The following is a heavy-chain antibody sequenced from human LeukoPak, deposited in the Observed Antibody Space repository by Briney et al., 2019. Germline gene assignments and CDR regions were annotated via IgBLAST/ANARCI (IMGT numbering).Heavy chain of an antibody. J-gene: IGHJ4*02. CDR2: IYYSGST. CDR1: GGSISSYY. CDR3: ARQAVGATRFDY. D-gene: IGHD3-16*01. V-gene: IGHV4-59*08. Sequence: SETLSLTCTVSGGSISSYYWSWIRQPPGKGLEWIGYIYYSGSTNYNPSLKSRVTISVDTPKNQFSLKLSSVTAADSAVYYCARQAVGATRFDYWGQGTLVTVSS.